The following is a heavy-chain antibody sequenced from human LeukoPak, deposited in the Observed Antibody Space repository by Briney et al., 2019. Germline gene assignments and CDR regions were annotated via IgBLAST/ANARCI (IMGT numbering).Heavy chain of an antibody. CDR2: INNDGSNT. Sequence: PGGSLRLSCAASGFTFSSYWMHWVRQVPGKGLVWVSRINNDGSNTRYADSVKGRFTISRDNSKNTLYLQMNSLRAEDTAVYYCAKRGSGSFYYTCDFWGQGTLVTVSS. V-gene: IGHV3-74*01. CDR1: GFTFSSYW. CDR3: AKRGSGSFYYTCDF. D-gene: IGHD3-10*01. J-gene: IGHJ4*02.